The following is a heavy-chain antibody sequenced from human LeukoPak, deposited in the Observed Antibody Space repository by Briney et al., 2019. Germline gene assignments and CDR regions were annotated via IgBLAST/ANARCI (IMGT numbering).Heavy chain of an antibody. Sequence: VSVKVSCKASGSAFTDYYIHWMRQAPGQGLEWMGWINPSSGGTNYAQKFQGRVTMTRDTSFSSAYMELSRLRSDDTAVYFCARPGVPNTSGWFVFDYWGQGTLVTVSS. CDR2: INPSSGGT. J-gene: IGHJ4*02. CDR3: ARPGVPNTSGWFVFDY. CDR1: GSAFTDYY. D-gene: IGHD6-19*01. V-gene: IGHV1-2*02.